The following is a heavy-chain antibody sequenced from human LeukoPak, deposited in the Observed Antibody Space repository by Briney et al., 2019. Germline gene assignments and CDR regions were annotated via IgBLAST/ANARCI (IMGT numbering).Heavy chain of an antibody. CDR2: IYYSGST. CDR1: GGSISSYY. Sequence: PSQTLSLTCTVSGGSISSYYWSWIRQPPGKGLEWIGYIYYSGSTNYNPSLKSRVTISVDTSKNQFSLKLSSVTAADTAVYYCARGAGRLGYSSSWYGAFDIWGQGTMVTVSS. J-gene: IGHJ3*02. V-gene: IGHV4-59*01. D-gene: IGHD6-13*01. CDR3: ARGAGRLGYSSSWYGAFDI.